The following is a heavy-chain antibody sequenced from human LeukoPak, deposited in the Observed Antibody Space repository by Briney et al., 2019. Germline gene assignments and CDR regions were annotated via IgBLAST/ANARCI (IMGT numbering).Heavy chain of an antibody. CDR3: AKDTGYSSSWYDY. D-gene: IGHD6-13*01. J-gene: IGHJ4*02. V-gene: IGHV1-2*06. CDR1: GYTFTGYY. CDR2: INPNSGGT. Sequence: ASVKVSCKASGYTFTGYYMHWVRQAPGQGLEWMGRINPNSGGTNYAQKFQGRVTMTRDTSISTAYMELSRLRSDDTAVYYCAKDTGYSSSWYDYWGQGTLVTVSS.